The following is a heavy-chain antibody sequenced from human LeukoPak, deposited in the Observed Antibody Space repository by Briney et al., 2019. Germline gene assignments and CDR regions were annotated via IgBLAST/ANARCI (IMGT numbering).Heavy chain of an antibody. V-gene: IGHV3-21*01. CDR1: GFIFRNYT. CDR3: TRVLYCDSTGYFGLGY. CDR2: ISTGGSNI. D-gene: IGHD3-22*01. Sequence: KTGGSLRLSCAASGFIFRNYTMNWVRQAPGKGLEWVSSISTGGSNIVYADSVKGRFTISRDNAKNSLYLQMNSLRAEDTAVYYCTRVLYCDSTGYFGLGYWGQGTLVTVSS. J-gene: IGHJ4*02.